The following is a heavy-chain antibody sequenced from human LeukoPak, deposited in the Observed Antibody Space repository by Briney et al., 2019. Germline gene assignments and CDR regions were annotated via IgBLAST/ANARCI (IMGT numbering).Heavy chain of an antibody. V-gene: IGHV4-4*07. D-gene: IGHD3-9*01. J-gene: IGHJ6*03. CDR2: VYTSGIT. CDR3: ARHNGFDRGYYYYMDV. Sequence: KPSETLSPTCTVSGGFINSYYWSWIRQPAGKGLEWIGRVYTSGITNYNPSLKSRITMSVDTSKNQFSLKLTSVTAADTAVYYCARHNGFDRGYYYYMDVWGKGTTVTVSS. CDR1: GGFINSYY.